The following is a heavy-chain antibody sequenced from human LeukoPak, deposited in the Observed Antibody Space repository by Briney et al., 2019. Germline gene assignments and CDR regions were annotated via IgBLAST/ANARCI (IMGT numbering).Heavy chain of an antibody. CDR3: AKLRKEGVLTYYYDSSGYNFDY. V-gene: IGHV3-23*01. J-gene: IGHJ4*02. D-gene: IGHD3-22*01. CDR1: GFTFSSYA. CDR2: ISGSGGST. Sequence: GGSLRLSCAASGFTFSSYAMSWVRQAPGKGLEWVSAISGSGGSTYYADSAKSRLTISRDNSKNTLYLQMNSLRAEDTAVYYCAKLRKEGVLTYYYDSSGYNFDYWGQGNLVTVSS.